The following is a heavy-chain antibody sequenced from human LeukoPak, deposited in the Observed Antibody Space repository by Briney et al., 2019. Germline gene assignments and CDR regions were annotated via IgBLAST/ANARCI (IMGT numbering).Heavy chain of an antibody. Sequence: SETLSLTCAVYAGSFSGYYWSWIRQPPGKGREWIGGINHSGSTNYNPSLKSRVTISVDTSKNQFSLKLSSVTAADTAVYYCARAVSVGVPAAILDYWGQGTLVTVSS. CDR1: AGSFSGYY. V-gene: IGHV4-34*01. CDR3: ARAVSVGVPAAILDY. CDR2: INHSGST. J-gene: IGHJ4*02. D-gene: IGHD2-2*02.